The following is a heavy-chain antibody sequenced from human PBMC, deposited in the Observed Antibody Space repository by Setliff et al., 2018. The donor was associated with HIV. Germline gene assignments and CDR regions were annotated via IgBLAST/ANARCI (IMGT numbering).Heavy chain of an antibody. CDR3: AGGPGTTSIDY. J-gene: IGHJ4*02. Sequence: PSETLSLTCGVYGESLSGYSWNWIRQPPGRGLEWIGEINHSGSTNYNMSLWSRVTISLDASRNQFSLELISVTAADTAVYYCAGGPGTTSIDYWAQGTLVTVSS. CDR1: GESLSGYS. CDR2: INHSGST. V-gene: IGHV4-34*01. D-gene: IGHD1-26*01.